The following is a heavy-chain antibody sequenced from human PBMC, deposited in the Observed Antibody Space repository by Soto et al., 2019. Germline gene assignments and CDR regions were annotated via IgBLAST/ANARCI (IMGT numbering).Heavy chain of an antibody. Sequence: QVQLVQSGAEVKKPGASVKVSCKASGYIFTASGITWVRHAPGQGLEWMGWISVYNGKTNYAQKFQGRVTMNTETSTTTAYMELKRARSDETGVYYCARRREIWMRYVLDAFDMWGQGTMLTVSA. CDR1: GYIFTASG. D-gene: IGHD3-16*01. V-gene: IGHV1-18*01. CDR2: ISVYNGKT. CDR3: ARRREIWMRYVLDAFDM. J-gene: IGHJ3*02.